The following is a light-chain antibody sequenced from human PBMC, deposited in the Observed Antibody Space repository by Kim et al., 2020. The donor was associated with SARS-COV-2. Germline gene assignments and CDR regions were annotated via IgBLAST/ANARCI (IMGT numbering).Light chain of an antibody. CDR3: FSYTTTYAGV. Sequence: GQSITISCTGTSSDVGAYNYVSWYQQHPGKAPRLMIYDVSNRPSGVSNRFSGSKSGNTASLTISGLQAEDEADYYCFSYTTTYAGVFGGGTQLTVL. V-gene: IGLV2-14*03. J-gene: IGLJ3*02. CDR2: DVS. CDR1: SSDVGAYNY.